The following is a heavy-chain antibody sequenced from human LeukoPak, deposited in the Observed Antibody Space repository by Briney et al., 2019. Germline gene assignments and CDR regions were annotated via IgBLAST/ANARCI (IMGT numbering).Heavy chain of an antibody. CDR1: GYTFTSYG. V-gene: IGHV1-69*04. D-gene: IGHD3-22*01. CDR2: IIPILGIA. Sequence: ASVKVSCKASGYTFTSYGISWVRQAPGQGLEWMGRIIPILGIANYAQKFQGRVTITADKSTSTAYMELSSLRSEDTAVYYCARNYYDSSGTYYYGMDVWGQGTTVTVSS. CDR3: ARNYYDSSGTYYYGMDV. J-gene: IGHJ6*02.